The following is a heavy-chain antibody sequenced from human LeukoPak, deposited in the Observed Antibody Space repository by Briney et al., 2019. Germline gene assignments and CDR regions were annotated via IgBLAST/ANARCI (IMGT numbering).Heavy chain of an antibody. J-gene: IGHJ3*02. CDR2: INPNSGGT. Sequence: ASVKVSCKASGYTFTGYYMHWVRQAPGQGLEWMGWINPNSGGTNYAQKFQGRVTMTRDTSISTAYMELSRLRSDDTAVYYCARSYGEADAFDTWGQGTMVTVSS. CDR1: GYTFTGYY. D-gene: IGHD3-10*01. CDR3: ARSYGEADAFDT. V-gene: IGHV1-2*02.